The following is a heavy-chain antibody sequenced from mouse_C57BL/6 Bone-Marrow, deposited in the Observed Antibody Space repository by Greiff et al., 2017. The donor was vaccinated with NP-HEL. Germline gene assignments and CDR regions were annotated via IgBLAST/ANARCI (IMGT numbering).Heavy chain of an antibody. D-gene: IGHD1-1*01. CDR3: ARRGYYYGSSPYWYFDV. J-gene: IGHJ1*03. V-gene: IGHV1-82*01. CDR2: IYPGDGDT. CDR1: GYAFSSSW. Sequence: QVQLQQSGPELVKPGASVKISCKASGYAFSSSWMNWVKQRPGKGLEWIGRIYPGDGDTNYNGKFKGKATLTADKSSSTAYMQLSSLTSEDSAVYFCARRGYYYGSSPYWYFDVWGTGTTVTVSS.